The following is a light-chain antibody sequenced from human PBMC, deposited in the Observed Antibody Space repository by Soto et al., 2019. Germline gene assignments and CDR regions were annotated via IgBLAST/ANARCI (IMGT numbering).Light chain of an antibody. Sequence: QSALTQPASVSGSPGQAITISCTGTSSDIGSYDFVSWYQQHPGKAPKLIIYEGTKRPSGVSNRFSGAKSGNTASLTISGLQAEDEADYHCCSYAGRSTWVFGGGTQLTVL. CDR3: CSYAGRSTWV. CDR2: EGT. V-gene: IGLV2-23*01. CDR1: SSDIGSYDF. J-gene: IGLJ3*02.